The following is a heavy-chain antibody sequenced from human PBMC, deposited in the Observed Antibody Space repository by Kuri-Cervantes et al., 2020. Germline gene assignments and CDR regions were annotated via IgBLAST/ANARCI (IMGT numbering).Heavy chain of an antibody. D-gene: IGHD3-22*01. Sequence: GGSLRLSCAASGFTFSSYWMSWVRQAPGKGLEWVANIKQDGSEKYYVDSVKGRFTISRDNAKNSLYLQMNSLRAEDMAVYYCARAPDYYDSSGYWPTVWGQGTLVTVSS. CDR1: GFTFSSYW. CDR3: ARAPDYYDSSGYWPTV. CDR2: IKQDGSEK. J-gene: IGHJ4*02. V-gene: IGHV3-7*01.